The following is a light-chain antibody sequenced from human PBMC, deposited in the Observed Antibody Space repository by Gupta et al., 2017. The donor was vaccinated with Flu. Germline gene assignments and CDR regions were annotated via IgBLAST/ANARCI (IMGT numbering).Light chain of an antibody. Sequence: NFMLTQPHPVSQSQGQTVTISCTRSSGSIGICYVQWYQRRPGSSPTTVIYVDNQRPSGVPDRFSGSIDSSSNAASLTFSGLETEDESYYYCQSYDSTNVVFGGGTKLTVL. CDR3: QSYDSTNVV. CDR2: VDN. CDR1: SGSIGICY. V-gene: IGLV6-57*01. J-gene: IGLJ2*01.